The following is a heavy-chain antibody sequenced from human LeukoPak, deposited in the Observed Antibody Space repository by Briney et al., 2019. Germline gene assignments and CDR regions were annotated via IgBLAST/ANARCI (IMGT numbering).Heavy chain of an antibody. CDR1: GGSISSTSW. CDR3: ARDQYSSGWYDY. J-gene: IGHJ4*02. Sequence: PSGTLSLTCAVSGGSISSTSWYSWVRQPPGKGLEWIGEIYHSGSTNYNPSLKSRVTISVDKSKNQFSLKLSSVTAADTAVYYCARDQYSSGWYDYWGQGTLVTVSS. CDR2: IYHSGST. V-gene: IGHV4-4*02. D-gene: IGHD6-19*01.